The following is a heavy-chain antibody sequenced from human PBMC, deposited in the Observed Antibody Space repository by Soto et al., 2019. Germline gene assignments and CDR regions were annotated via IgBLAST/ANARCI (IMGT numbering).Heavy chain of an antibody. D-gene: IGHD3-3*01. CDR3: ARAPAITIFGVVIYYYYYYMDV. CDR2: MNPNSGNT. V-gene: IGHV1-8*01. Sequence: QVQLVQSGAEVKKPGASVKVSCKASGYTFTSYDIHWVRQATGQGLEWMGWMNPNSGNTGYAQKFQGSVTMTTNTSISTSYMELSSLRSEDTAVYYCARAPAITIFGVVIYYYYYYMDVCGKGTTVTVSS. CDR1: GYTFTSYD. J-gene: IGHJ6*03.